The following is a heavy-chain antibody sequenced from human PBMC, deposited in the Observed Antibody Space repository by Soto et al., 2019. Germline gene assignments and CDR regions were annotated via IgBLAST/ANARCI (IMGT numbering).Heavy chain of an antibody. CDR3: ARDHLTVTTKSALFDYMDV. CDR2: IYSGGST. V-gene: IGHV3-66*01. D-gene: IGHD4-17*01. CDR1: GFTVSSNY. J-gene: IGHJ6*03. Sequence: GGSLRLSCAASGFTVSSNYMSWVRQAPGKGLEWVSVIYSGGSTYYADSLKGRFTISRDNSKNTLYLQMNSLRAEDTAVYYCARDHLTVTTKSALFDYMDVWGKGTTVTVSS.